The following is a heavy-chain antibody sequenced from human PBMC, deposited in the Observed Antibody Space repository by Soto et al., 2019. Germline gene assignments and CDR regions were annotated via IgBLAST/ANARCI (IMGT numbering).Heavy chain of an antibody. J-gene: IGHJ4*02. CDR2: VYPGDSDT. V-gene: IGHV5-51*01. CDR3: ARRGIYGPWDFDY. Sequence: GESLKISCTGSGYSFANYWIAWVRQMPGKGLEWMGIVYPGDSDTKYSPSFQGQVAISSDKSINTAYLQWSSLKASDTAIYYCARRGIYGPWDFDYWGQGALVTVPS. CDR1: GYSFANYW. D-gene: IGHD3-10*01.